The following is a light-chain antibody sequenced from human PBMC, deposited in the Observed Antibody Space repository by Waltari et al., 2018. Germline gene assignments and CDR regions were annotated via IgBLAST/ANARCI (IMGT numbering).Light chain of an antibody. CDR2: AAS. Sequence: DIQMTQSPSSLSASVGDRVTITCRASQTINTYLNWYQQKPGNAPKLLIYAASNLHSGVPSRFSGSGSGTEFTLTISSLQPEDFATYYCLQHNSYPPTFGQGTKVEIK. CDR3: LQHNSYPPT. J-gene: IGKJ1*01. V-gene: IGKV1-17*01. CDR1: QTINTY.